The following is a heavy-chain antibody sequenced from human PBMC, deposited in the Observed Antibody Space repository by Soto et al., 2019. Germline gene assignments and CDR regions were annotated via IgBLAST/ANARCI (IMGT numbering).Heavy chain of an antibody. V-gene: IGHV3-7*03. D-gene: IGHD6-19*01. CDR2: IKQDGSEK. J-gene: IGHJ6*02. CDR1: GFTFSSYW. CDR3: ARGGRWQWLANYYYYGMDV. Sequence: GGSLRLSCAASGFTFSSYWMSWVRQAPGKGLEWVANIKQDGSEKYYVDSVKGRSTISRDNAKNSLYLQMNSLRAEDTAVYYCARGGRWQWLANYYYYGMDVWGQGTTVTVSS.